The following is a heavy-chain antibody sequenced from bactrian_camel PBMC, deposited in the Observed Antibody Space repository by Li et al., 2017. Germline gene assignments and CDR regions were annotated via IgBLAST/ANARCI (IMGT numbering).Heavy chain of an antibody. J-gene: IGHJ4*01. V-gene: IGHV3S57*01. CDR1: GLSVSDFS. CDR3: AASASFILTPRFYRLESSDYPY. CDR2: IRRDDLT. D-gene: IGHD4*01. Sequence: HVQLVESGGVSVQTGGSLRLSCAPSGLSVSDFSMAWFRRSPGKEREAVAAIRRDDLTAYTDSVKGRFTISKDNAGNSLFLQMSNLKPEDTAMYYCAASASFILTPRFYRLESSDYPYRGQGTQVTVSS.